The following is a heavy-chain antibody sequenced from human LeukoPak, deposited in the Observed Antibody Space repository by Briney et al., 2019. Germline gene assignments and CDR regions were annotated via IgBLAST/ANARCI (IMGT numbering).Heavy chain of an antibody. J-gene: IGHJ4*02. CDR3: ARGPTNGQAFDY. V-gene: IGHV3-7*01. CDR2: IREDGSEK. CDR1: GFTFSSYW. Sequence: GGSLRLSCAASGFTFSSYWMSWVRQAPGKGLEWVASIREDGSEKTSVDSVKGRFTISRDNAKNSLYLQMDSLRAEDTAVYYCARGPTNGQAFDYWGQGTLVSVSS. D-gene: IGHD2-8*01.